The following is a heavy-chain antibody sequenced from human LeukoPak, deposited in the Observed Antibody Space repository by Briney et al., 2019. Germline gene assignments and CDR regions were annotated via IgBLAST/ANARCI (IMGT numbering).Heavy chain of an antibody. Sequence: ASVKVSCKASGGTFSSYAISWVRQAPGQGLEWMGGIIPIFGTSNYAQKFQGRVTITADESTSTAYMELRSLRSDDTAVYYCARTEYGSGSYWQDDGEMATFDYWGQGTLVTVSS. CDR1: GGTFSSYA. J-gene: IGHJ4*02. CDR3: ARTEYGSGSYWQDDGEMATFDY. D-gene: IGHD3-10*01. CDR2: IIPIFGTS. V-gene: IGHV1-69*13.